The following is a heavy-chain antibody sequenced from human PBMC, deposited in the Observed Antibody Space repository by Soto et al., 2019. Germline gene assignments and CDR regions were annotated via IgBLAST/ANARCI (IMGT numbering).Heavy chain of an antibody. CDR1: GFTFRIYA. J-gene: IGHJ4*02. Sequence: GGSLRLSCAASGFTFRIYAMSWVRQAPGKGLEWVAIISGGGDTTYYADSVRGRFTVSRDNSRDILLLQMNSLRVEDTAIYYCARNPPRDVAAGPFSFDRWGQGRLVTVSS. CDR2: ISGGGDTT. D-gene: IGHD2-15*01. CDR3: ARNPPRDVAAGPFSFDR. V-gene: IGHV3-23*01.